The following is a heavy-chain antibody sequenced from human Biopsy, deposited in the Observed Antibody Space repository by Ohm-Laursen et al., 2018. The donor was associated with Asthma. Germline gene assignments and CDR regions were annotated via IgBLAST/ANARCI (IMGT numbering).Heavy chain of an antibody. CDR3: AGRITIFGVVQKDHGMDA. D-gene: IGHD3-3*01. CDR1: GGSMTPTSHY. J-gene: IGHJ6*02. Sequence: SDTLSLTCTVSGGSMTPTSHYWDWIRQASGKGLEWIGYISYGGKTSYNPSLKNRVTISRDTSKNQFSLRLTSVTAADTAVYFCAGRITIFGVVQKDHGMDAWGQGTTVSVSS. CDR2: ISYGGKT. V-gene: IGHV4-39*01.